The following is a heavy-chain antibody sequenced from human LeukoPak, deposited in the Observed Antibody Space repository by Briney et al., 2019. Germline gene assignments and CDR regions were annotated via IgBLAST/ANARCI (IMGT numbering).Heavy chain of an antibody. CDR1: VYSFTNHY. Sequence: GESLKISCEGSVYSFTNHYIGWVRLMPGKGLEWMGIIYPGDSDTRYSPSIQGQVTISADKSISTAYLQWSSLKASDTAMYYCARRGYGSGNYYYPNWGQGTLVTVSS. V-gene: IGHV5-51*01. CDR3: ARRGYGSGNYYYPN. J-gene: IGHJ4*02. CDR2: IYPGDSDT. D-gene: IGHD3-10*01.